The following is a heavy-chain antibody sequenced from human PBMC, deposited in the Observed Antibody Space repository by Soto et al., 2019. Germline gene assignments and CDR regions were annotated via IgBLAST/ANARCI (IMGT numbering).Heavy chain of an antibody. D-gene: IGHD2-2*01. CDR2: ISWNGVSI. V-gene: IGHV3-9*01. J-gene: IGHJ4*02. Sequence: EVLLVESGGGLIQPGRSLRLSCVASGFTFDDYAIHWVRQTPGKGLEWVSGISWNGVSIDYADSVKGRFTISRDNAKNSLFLQMNSLRADDTALYYCTKGNCASTSCYLDYWGRGTLVTVAS. CDR1: GFTFDDYA. CDR3: TKGNCASTSCYLDY.